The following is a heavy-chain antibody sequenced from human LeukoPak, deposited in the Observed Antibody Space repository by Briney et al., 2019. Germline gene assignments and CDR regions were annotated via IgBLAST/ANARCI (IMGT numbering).Heavy chain of an antibody. D-gene: IGHD3-3*01. V-gene: IGHV4-31*03. J-gene: IGHJ5*02. CDR3: ARGIPTYYDFWRGYYEKGDWFDP. CDR2: IYYSGST. Sequence: SQNLSLTCTVSAGSISIGGYYWSWIRQHPGKGLESIGYIYYSGSTYYNPSLKSRVTISVDTSKNQFSLELSSVTAADTAVYYCARGIPTYYDFWRGYYEKGDWFDPWGQGTLVTVSS. CDR1: AGSISIGGYY.